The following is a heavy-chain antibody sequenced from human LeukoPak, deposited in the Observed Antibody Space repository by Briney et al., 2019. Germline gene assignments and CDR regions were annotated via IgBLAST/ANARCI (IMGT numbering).Heavy chain of an antibody. D-gene: IGHD3-22*01. J-gene: IGHJ4*02. CDR2: ISGSGGST. CDR3: AKVGDHPYNYYQSYYFDY. Sequence: GGSLRLSCAASGFTFSSYAMSWVRQAPGKGLEWVSAISGSGGSTYYADSVKGRFTISRDNSKNTLYLQMNSLRAEDTAVYYCAKVGDHPYNYYQSYYFDYWGQGTLVTVSS. CDR1: GFTFSSYA. V-gene: IGHV3-23*01.